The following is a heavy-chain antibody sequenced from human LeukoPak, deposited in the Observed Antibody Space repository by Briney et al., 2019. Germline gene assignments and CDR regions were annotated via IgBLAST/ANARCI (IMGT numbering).Heavy chain of an antibody. D-gene: IGHD2-2*03. V-gene: IGHV4-38-2*02. CDR1: GYSISSGYY. CDR3: AREVLDFDY. J-gene: IGHJ4*02. Sequence: SETLSLTCAVSGYSISSGYYWGWIRQPPGKGLEWIGSIYHSGSTYYNPSLKSRVTISVDTSKNQFSLKLSSVTAADTAVYYCAREVLDFDYWGQGTLVIVCS. CDR2: IYHSGST.